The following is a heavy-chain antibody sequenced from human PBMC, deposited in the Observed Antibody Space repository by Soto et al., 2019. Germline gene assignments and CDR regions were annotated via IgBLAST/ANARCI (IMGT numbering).Heavy chain of an antibody. D-gene: IGHD3-22*01. CDR3: ARNKNPYYYDSSGYHSPFDY. V-gene: IGHV1-69*13. CDR1: GGTFSSYA. Sequence: PSVKVSCKASGGTFSSYAISWVRQAPGQGLEWMGGIIPIFGTANYAQKFQGRVTITADESTSTAYMELSSLRSEDTAVYYCARNKNPYYYDSSGYHSPFDYWGQGTLVTVSS. J-gene: IGHJ4*02. CDR2: IIPIFGTA.